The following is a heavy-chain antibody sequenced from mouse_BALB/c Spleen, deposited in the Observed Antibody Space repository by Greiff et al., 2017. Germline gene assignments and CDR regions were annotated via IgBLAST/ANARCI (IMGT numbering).Heavy chain of an antibody. CDR3: ARFGDYGSSFYWYFDV. Sequence: VQLHQSGAELVRPGTSVKISCKASGYTFTNYWLGWVKQRPGHGLEWIGDIYPGGGYTNYNEKFKGKATLTADTSSSTAYMQLSSLTSEDSAVYFCARFGDYGSSFYWYFDVWGAGTTVTVSS. CDR1: GYTFTNYW. CDR2: IYPGGGYT. V-gene: IGHV1-63*02. D-gene: IGHD1-1*01. J-gene: IGHJ1*01.